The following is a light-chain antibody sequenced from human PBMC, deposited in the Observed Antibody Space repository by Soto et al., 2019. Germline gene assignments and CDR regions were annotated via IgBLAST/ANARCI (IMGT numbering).Light chain of an antibody. CDR2: EVS. CDR1: SSDVGGYNY. V-gene: IGLV2-14*01. Sequence: QSVLTQPASVSGSPGQSITISCTGTSSDVGGYNYVSWYQQHPGKAPKLMIYEVSNRPSGVSNRFSGSKSGNTASLTISGLQAEDEVDYYCSSYISSSTLVFGGGTKLTVL. J-gene: IGLJ2*01. CDR3: SSYISSSTLV.